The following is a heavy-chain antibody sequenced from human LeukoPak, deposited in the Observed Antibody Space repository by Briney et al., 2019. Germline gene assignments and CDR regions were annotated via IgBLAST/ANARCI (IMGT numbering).Heavy chain of an antibody. Sequence: GGSLRLSCAVSGFTFSSYAMFWVRQAPGKGLECVSSISGSGGSTYYTDSVKGRFTISRDSSKNTLYLQMNSLRAEDTAVYYCAKVRRMASIPAGAFDIWGQGTMVAVSS. CDR2: ISGSGGST. J-gene: IGHJ3*02. CDR3: AKVRRMASIPAGAFDI. CDR1: GFTFSSYA. D-gene: IGHD5-24*01. V-gene: IGHV3-23*01.